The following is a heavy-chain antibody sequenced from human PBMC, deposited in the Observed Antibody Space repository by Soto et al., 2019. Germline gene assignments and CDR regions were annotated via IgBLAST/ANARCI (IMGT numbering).Heavy chain of an antibody. CDR1: GGFVSSGSYY. Sequence: QVQLQQWGAGLLKPSETLSLTCAVYGGFVSSGSYYWSWIRQPPGKGLEWIGAMSHRGGTHFNQSLKSRVTIAVDTSKNQFSLKMSSVTAADTALYYCARVERGTATTVVDAFDIWGPGTMVTVSS. V-gene: IGHV4-34*01. CDR3: ARVERGTATTVVDAFDI. J-gene: IGHJ3*02. D-gene: IGHD1-1*01. CDR2: MSHRGGT.